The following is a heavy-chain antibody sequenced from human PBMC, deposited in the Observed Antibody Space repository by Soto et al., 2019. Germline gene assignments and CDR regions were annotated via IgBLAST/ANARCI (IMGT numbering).Heavy chain of an antibody. CDR2: ISGSGGST. J-gene: IGHJ4*02. CDR1: GFTFSSYA. D-gene: IGHD3-10*01. V-gene: IGHV3-23*01. Sequence: GGSLRLSCAASGFTFSSYAMSWVRQAPGKGLEWVSAISGSGGSTYYADSVKGRFTIARDNSKNTLHLQMNSLGAEDTAVYYCAKVGGDLDGYFDYWGQGTLVTVSS. CDR3: AKVGGDLDGYFDY.